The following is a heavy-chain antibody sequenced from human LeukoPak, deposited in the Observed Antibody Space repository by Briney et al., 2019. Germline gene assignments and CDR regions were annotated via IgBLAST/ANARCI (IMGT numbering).Heavy chain of an antibody. V-gene: IGHV3-49*04. CDR3: TRARGYSYGYIDY. J-gene: IGHJ4*02. CDR2: IRSKAYGGTP. CDR1: GFTFSSYA. D-gene: IGHD5-18*01. Sequence: GGSLRLSCAASGFTFSSYAMSWVRQAPGKGLKWVGFIRSKAYGGTPEYAASVEGRFTISRDDSKGIAYLQMNSLKTENTAVYYCTRARGYSYGYIDYWGQGTLVTVSS.